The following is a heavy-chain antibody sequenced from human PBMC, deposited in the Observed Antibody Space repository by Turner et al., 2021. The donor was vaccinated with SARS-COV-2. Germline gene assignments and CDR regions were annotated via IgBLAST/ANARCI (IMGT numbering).Heavy chain of an antibody. Sequence: QLQLQESGPGLVKPSETLSLTCTVSGGSISRTYNYWDWIRQPPGKGLEWIGTIYYDGSTSYNPSVRSRVTISVDTSRNQFSLKLTSVTAVDTAVYYCARHVGGSDQRREAFDFWGQGTQVSVSS. CDR3: ARHVGGSDQRREAFDF. D-gene: IGHD1-26*01. CDR2: IYYDGST. J-gene: IGHJ4*02. CDR1: GGSISRTYNY. V-gene: IGHV4-39*01.